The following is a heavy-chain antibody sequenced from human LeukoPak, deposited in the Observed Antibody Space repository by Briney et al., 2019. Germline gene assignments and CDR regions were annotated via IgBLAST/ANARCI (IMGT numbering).Heavy chain of an antibody. CDR2: IYTSGST. CDR3: ARDGGY. D-gene: IGHD3-16*01. J-gene: IGHJ4*02. Sequence: PSQTLCLTCTVPGGSISSGSYYWSWIRQPAGKGLEWIGRIYTSGSTNYNPSLKSRVTISVDTSKSQFSLKLSSVTAADTAVYYCARDGGYWGQGTLVTVSS. CDR1: GGSISSGSYY. V-gene: IGHV4-61*02.